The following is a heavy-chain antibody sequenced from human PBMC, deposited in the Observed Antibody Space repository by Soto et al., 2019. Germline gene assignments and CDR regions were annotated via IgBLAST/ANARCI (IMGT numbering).Heavy chain of an antibody. J-gene: IGHJ4*02. D-gene: IGHD5-18*01. CDR2: ISSSSSYI. CDR1: GFTFSSYS. Sequence: EVQLVESGGGLVKPGGSLRLSCAASGFTFSSYSMNWVRQAPGKGLEWVSSISSSSSYIYYADSVKGRFTISRDNAKNSLYLQMNSLRAEDTAVYYWAGTYESRGYSYGYYWGQGTLVTVSS. V-gene: IGHV3-21*01. CDR3: AGTYESRGYSYGYY.